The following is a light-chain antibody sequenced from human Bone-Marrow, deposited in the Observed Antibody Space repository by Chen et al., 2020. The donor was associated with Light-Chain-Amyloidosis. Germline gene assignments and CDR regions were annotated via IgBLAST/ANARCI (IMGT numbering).Light chain of an antibody. J-gene: IGLJ1*01. CDR2: GVT. Sequence: QSALTQPASVSGSPGKSLTISCTGTSSDVGGDNHVSWYQQHPDKAPKLMIYGVTNRPSWVPDRFSGSKSDNTASLTISGLQTEDEADYFCSSYTITNTLVFGSGTRVTVL. CDR3: SSYTITNTLV. V-gene: IGLV2-14*01. CDR1: SSDVGGDNH.